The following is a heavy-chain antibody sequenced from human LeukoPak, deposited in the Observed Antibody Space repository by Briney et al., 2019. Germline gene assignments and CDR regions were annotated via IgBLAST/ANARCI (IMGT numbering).Heavy chain of an antibody. Sequence: PGGSLRLSCAASGFSFNNYAMGWVRQAPGKGLEWVSIIIASSGSTFYADSVKGRFTISIDNSKNTLYLQMNSLRVEDTAVYYCVKGGYDFVEVAYFDFWGQGTLVTVSS. CDR2: IIASSGST. J-gene: IGHJ4*02. CDR3: VKGGYDFVEVAYFDF. CDR1: GFSFNNYA. V-gene: IGHV3-23*01. D-gene: IGHD5-12*01.